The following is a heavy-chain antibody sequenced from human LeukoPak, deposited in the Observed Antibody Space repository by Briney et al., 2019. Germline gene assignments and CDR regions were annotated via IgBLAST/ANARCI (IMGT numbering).Heavy chain of an antibody. J-gene: IGHJ3*02. D-gene: IGHD5-24*01. CDR3: ARLERWPNAFDI. Sequence: GGSLRLSCAASGFTFSDYYVSWIRQAPGKGLEWVSYISSSGSTIYYADSVKGRFTISRDNAKNSLYLQMNGLRAEDSAVYYCARLERWPNAFDIWGQGTMVTVSS. CDR1: GFTFSDYY. V-gene: IGHV3-11*01. CDR2: ISSSGSTI.